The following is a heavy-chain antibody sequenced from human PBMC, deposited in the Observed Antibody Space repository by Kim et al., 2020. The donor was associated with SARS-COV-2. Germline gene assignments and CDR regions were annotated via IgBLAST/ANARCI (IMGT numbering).Heavy chain of an antibody. V-gene: IGHV4-59*11. J-gene: IGHJ6*03. CDR3: ARAQFNEYDFWSGYRKLYYYYMDV. CDR1: GDAIDSHY. Sequence: SETLSLNCTIYGDAIDSHYWSWIRQPAGKGLEWIGYIYYSGSTNYNPSLKSRVTISVDTSKNQFSLKLSSVTAADTAVYYCARAQFNEYDFWSGYRKLYYYYMDVWGKGTTVTVSS. D-gene: IGHD3-3*01. CDR2: IYYSGST.